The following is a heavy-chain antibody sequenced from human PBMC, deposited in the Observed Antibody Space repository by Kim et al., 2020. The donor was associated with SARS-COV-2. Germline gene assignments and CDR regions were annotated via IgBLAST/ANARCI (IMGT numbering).Heavy chain of an antibody. CDR1: GFTFSSYW. D-gene: IGHD1-26*01. J-gene: IGHJ4*02. CDR3: AGIRGSGTYSTY. CDR2: INSDGSTT. V-gene: IGHV3-74*01. Sequence: GGSLRLSCAVSGFTFSSYWMHWVRQAPGKGLVWVSRINSDGSTTNYADSVKGRFTISTDNAKNTLYLQMNSLRVEDTAVYYCAGIRGSGTYSTYWGQGTLVTVSS.